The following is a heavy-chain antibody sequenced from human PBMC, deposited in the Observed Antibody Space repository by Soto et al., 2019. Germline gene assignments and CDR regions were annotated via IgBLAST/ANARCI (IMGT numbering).Heavy chain of an antibody. D-gene: IGHD1-26*01. CDR3: ARVLRRWELLSTVDAFDI. J-gene: IGHJ3*02. V-gene: IGHV1-69*13. CDR1: GGTFSSYA. Sequence: GASVKVSCKASGGTFSSYAISWVRQAPGQGLEWMGGIIPIFGTANYAQKFQGRVTITADESTSTAYMELSSLRSEDTAVYYCARVLRRWELLSTVDAFDIWGQGTMVTVSS. CDR2: IIPIFGTA.